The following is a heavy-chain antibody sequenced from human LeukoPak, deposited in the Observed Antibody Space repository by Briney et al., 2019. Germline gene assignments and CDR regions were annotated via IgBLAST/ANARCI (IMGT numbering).Heavy chain of an antibody. CDR3: ARGLYKNGWYYFDY. D-gene: IGHD6-19*01. V-gene: IGHV3-21*06. Sequence: GGSLRLSCAASGFTFSTYTMNWVRQAPGKGLEWVSTVSDSSDVHYSDSVKGRFTISRDNSENTLYLQMNSLRAEDTAVYYCARGLYKNGWYYFDYWGQGTLVTVSS. CDR1: GFTFSTYT. CDR2: VSDSSDV. J-gene: IGHJ4*02.